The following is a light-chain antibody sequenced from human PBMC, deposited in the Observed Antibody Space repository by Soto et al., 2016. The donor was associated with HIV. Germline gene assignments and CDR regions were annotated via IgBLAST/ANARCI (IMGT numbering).Light chain of an antibody. CDR2: DDS. J-gene: IGLJ2*01. V-gene: IGLV3-21*03. CDR1: NVGSKS. Sequence: SYELTQPPSLSVAPRKTARITCGGNNVGSKSVQWYQQKPGQAPVLVVYDDSDRPSGIPERFSGSNSGNTATLTISRVEAGDEADYYCQVWDSSSDHPGVVFGGGTKLTVL. CDR3: QVWDSSSDHPGVV.